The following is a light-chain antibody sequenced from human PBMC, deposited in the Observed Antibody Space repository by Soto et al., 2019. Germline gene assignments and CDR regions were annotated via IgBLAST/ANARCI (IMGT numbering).Light chain of an antibody. V-gene: IGLV2-14*01. Sequence: QSVLTQPASVSGSPGQSITISCTGTSSDVGYYNYVSWYQQHPGKAPKVLIYEVRNRPSGASSRFSGSKSGNTAFLTISGLQPEDEADYYCSSYTRSSSVLFGGGTQLTVL. J-gene: IGLJ2*01. CDR3: SSYTRSSSVL. CDR2: EVR. CDR1: SSDVGYYNY.